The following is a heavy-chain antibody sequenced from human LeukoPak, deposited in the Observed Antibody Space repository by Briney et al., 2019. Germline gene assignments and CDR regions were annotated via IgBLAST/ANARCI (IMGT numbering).Heavy chain of an antibody. V-gene: IGHV3-30-3*01. CDR1: GFTFSSYA. CDR2: ISYDGSNK. Sequence: GGSLRLSCAASGFTFSSYAMHWVRQAPGKGLEWVAVISYDGSNKYYADSVKGRFTISRDNSKNTLFLQMNSLRAEDTAVYYCAKNLYCGGGSCYPSALGMDVWGQGTTVTVSS. CDR3: AKNLYCGGGSCYPSALGMDV. J-gene: IGHJ6*02. D-gene: IGHD2-15*01.